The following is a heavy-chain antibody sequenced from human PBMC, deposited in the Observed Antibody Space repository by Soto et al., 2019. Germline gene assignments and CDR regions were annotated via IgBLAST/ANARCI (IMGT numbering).Heavy chain of an antibody. V-gene: IGHV1-46*01. Sequence: GASVKVSCNASGYPFTSHYMLWVPQSPGQGPDCMGIITPRRGSTSYAHKCQVTVSTTSDSSTSPAYMELSSLRSQDTAVYCCAIGGSSPNYYYCGMDVWGQGTTVPVSS. CDR2: ITPRRGST. CDR1: GYPFTSHY. CDR3: AIGGSSPNYYYCGMDV. J-gene: IGHJ6*02. D-gene: IGHD6-6*01.